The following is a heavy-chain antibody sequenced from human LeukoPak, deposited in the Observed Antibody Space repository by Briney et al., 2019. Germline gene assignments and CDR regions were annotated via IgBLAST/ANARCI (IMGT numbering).Heavy chain of an antibody. Sequence: GGSLRLSCAASGFTFSDYYMSWIRQAPGKGLEWVPYISSSGSTIYYADSVKGRFTISRDNAKNSLYLQMNSLRAEDTAVYYCARDPPYDSSGYPASWGQGTLVTVSS. CDR2: ISSSGSTI. V-gene: IGHV3-11*01. CDR1: GFTFSDYY. D-gene: IGHD3-22*01. J-gene: IGHJ5*02. CDR3: ARDPPYDSSGYPAS.